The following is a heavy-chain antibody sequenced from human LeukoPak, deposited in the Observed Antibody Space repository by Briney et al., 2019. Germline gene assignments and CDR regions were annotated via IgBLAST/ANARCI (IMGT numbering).Heavy chain of an antibody. V-gene: IGHV3-23*01. CDR3: AKGSGSGWYGWFAP. CDR1: GFTFSSYA. CDR2: IDASGGST. J-gene: IGHJ5*02. Sequence: GGSLRLSCAASGFTFSSYAMTWVRQAPGKGLEWVTSIDASGGSTYYADSVKGRFTISRDNSKNTFFLQMNTLRAADTAVYYCAKGSGSGWYGWFAPWGQGTLVTVSS. D-gene: IGHD6-19*01.